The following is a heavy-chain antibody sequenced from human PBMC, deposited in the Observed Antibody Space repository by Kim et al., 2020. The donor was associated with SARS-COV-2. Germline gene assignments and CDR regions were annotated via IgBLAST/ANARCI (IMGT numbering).Heavy chain of an antibody. V-gene: IGHV3-23*01. CDR1: GFTFRRYT. J-gene: IGHJ4*02. CDR2: VVGSDDS. Sequence: GGSLRLSCAASGFTFRRYTMSWVRQAPGKGLEWVSGVVGSDDSYYADSVKGSFTISRDNSKNTLFLQMNSLRAEDTALYFCAKDRIPDGEWDFDFWCQGTLVTISS. D-gene: IGHD3-10*01. CDR3: AKDRIPDGEWDFDF.